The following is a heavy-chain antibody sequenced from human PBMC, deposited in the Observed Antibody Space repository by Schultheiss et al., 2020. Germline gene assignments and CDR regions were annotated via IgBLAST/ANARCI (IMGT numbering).Heavy chain of an antibody. Sequence: SETLSLTCAVYGGSFSGYYWSWIRQPPGKGLEWIGEINHSGSTNYNPSLKSRVTISVDTSKNQFSLKLSSVTAADTAVYYCARFGRSQWLVVHYFDYWGQGTLVTVSS. CDR3: ARFGRSQWLVVHYFDY. CDR2: INHSGST. V-gene: IGHV4-34*01. CDR1: GGSFSGYY. J-gene: IGHJ4*02. D-gene: IGHD6-19*01.